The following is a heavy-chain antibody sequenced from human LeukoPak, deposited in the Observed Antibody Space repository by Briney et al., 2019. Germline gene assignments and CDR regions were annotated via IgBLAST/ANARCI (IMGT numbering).Heavy chain of an antibody. CDR1: GFTFSSYA. CDR3: ARDLKVGATSFDY. J-gene: IGHJ4*02. Sequence: GGSLRLSCAASGFTFSSYAMSWVRQAPGKGLEWVSAISGSGGSTYYADSVKGRFTISRDNSRNTLYLQMNSLRAEDTAVYYCARDLKVGATSFDYWGQGTLVTVSS. CDR2: ISGSGGST. V-gene: IGHV3-23*01. D-gene: IGHD1-26*01.